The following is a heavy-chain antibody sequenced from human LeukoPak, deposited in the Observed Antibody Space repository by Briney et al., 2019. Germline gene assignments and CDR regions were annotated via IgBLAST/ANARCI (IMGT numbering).Heavy chain of an antibody. D-gene: IGHD6-13*01. CDR3: ARAAAAGTNFDY. V-gene: IGHV3-21*01. J-gene: IGHJ4*02. Sequence: GGSLRLSCAASGFTFSSYSMNWVRQAPGKGLEWVSSISSSSSYIYYADSVKGRFTISRDNAKNSLYLQMNSLRAEDTAVYYCARAAAAGTNFDYWGQGTLVTVSS. CDR2: ISSSSSYI. CDR1: GFTFSSYS.